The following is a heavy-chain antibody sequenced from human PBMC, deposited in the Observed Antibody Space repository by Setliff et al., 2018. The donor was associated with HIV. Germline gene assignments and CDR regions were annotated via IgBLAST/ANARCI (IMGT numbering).Heavy chain of an antibody. CDR1: GGSISSSSYY. D-gene: IGHD3-22*01. CDR2: IYYSGST. CDR3: ASRYHYYDSSGYYRQGAFDI. J-gene: IGHJ3*02. V-gene: IGHV4-39*01. Sequence: SETLSLTCTVSGGSISSSSYYWGWIRQPPGKGLEWIGSIYYSGSTYYNPSLKSRVTISVDTSKNQFSLRLSSVTAADTAVYYCASRYHYYDSSGYYRQGAFDIWGQGTMVTVSS.